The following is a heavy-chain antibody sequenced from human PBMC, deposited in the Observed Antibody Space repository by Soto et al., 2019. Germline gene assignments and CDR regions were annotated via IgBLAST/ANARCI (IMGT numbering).Heavy chain of an antibody. J-gene: IGHJ6*02. CDR3: ARGRGYSYGRYYYYGMDV. CDR2: INHSGST. D-gene: IGHD5-18*01. CDR1: GGSFSGYY. Sequence: PSETLSLTCAVYGGSFSGYYWSWIRQPPGKGQEWIGEINHSGSTNYNPSLKSRVTISVDTSKNQFSLKLSSVTAADTAVYYCARGRGYSYGRYYYYGMDVWGQGTTVTVSS. V-gene: IGHV4-34*01.